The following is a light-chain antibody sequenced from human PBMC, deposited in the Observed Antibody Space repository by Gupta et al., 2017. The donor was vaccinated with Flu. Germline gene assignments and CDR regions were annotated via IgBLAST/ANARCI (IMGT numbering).Light chain of an antibody. CDR2: END. CDR1: SANIGKNY. J-gene: IGLJ3*02. CDR3: GTWDDSLYTVV. Sequence: SANIGKNYLSEYQQVPGTAPKLLSNENDKRPSGIPDRFSGSKSGTSATLGITGLQTGDEDDYYCGTWDDSLYTVVFGGGIKLTVL. V-gene: IGLV1-51*02.